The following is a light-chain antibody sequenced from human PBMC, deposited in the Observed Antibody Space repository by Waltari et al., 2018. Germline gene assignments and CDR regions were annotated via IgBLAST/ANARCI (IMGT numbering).Light chain of an antibody. Sequence: EIVLTQSPGTLSLSPGERATLSCRASQSVSSSYLAWYQQKPGQAPRLLLYGASSRATGLPDRFSGSGSGTDFTLTISRLEPEDFAVYYCQQYSSSPYTFGQGTKLEIK. CDR2: GAS. J-gene: IGKJ2*01. CDR1: QSVSSSY. CDR3: QQYSSSPYT. V-gene: IGKV3-20*01.